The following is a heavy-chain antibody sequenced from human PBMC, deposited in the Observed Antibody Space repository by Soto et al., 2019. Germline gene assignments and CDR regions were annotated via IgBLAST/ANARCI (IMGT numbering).Heavy chain of an antibody. V-gene: IGHV3-48*02. CDR2: ISSSSSTI. Sequence: GGSLRLSCAASGFTFSSYSMNWVRQAPGKGLEWVSYISSSSSTIYYADSVKGRFTISRDNAKNSLYLQMNSLRDEDTAVYYCARDNSPYSYAPIPSYYYYYGMDVWGQGTTVTVSS. CDR3: ARDNSPYSYAPIPSYYYYYGMDV. CDR1: GFTFSSYS. J-gene: IGHJ6*02. D-gene: IGHD5-18*01.